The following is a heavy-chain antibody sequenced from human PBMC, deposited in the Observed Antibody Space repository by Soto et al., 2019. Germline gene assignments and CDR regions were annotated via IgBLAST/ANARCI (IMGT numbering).Heavy chain of an antibody. V-gene: IGHV5-51*01. J-gene: IGHJ4*02. CDR3: ARRGSSGWPVGAPIDY. D-gene: IGHD6-19*01. CDR2: IYPGDSDT. CDR1: GYSFTSYW. Sequence: PGESLKISCKGSGYSFTSYWIGWVRQMPGKGLEWMGIIYPGDSDTRYSPSFQGQVTISADKSISTAYLQWSSLKASDTAMYYCARRGSSGWPVGAPIDYWGQGTLVTVSS.